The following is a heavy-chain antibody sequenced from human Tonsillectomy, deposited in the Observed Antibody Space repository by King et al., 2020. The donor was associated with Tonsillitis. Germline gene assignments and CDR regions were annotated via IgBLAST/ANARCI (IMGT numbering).Heavy chain of an antibody. CDR2: INHSGST. Sequence: VQLQQWGAGLLKPSETLSLTCAVYGGSFSGYYCSWIRQPPGKGLEWIGEINHSGSTNYNPSLKSRVTFSVDTSKNQFSLNLSSVTAADTAVYYCARGAGLDVWGKGTTVTVSS. V-gene: IGHV4-34*01. D-gene: IGHD1-1*01. CDR1: GGSFSGYY. J-gene: IGHJ6*04. CDR3: ARGAGLDV.